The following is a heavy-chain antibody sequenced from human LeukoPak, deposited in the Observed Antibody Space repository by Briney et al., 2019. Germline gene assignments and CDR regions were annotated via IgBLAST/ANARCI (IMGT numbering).Heavy chain of an antibody. D-gene: IGHD3-22*01. CDR1: GYTLTELS. CDR3: ATTTYYYDSSGYYGALFDY. Sequence: ASVKVSCKVSGYTLTELSMHWVRQAPGKGLEWMGGFDPEDGETIYAQKFQGRVTMTEDTSTDTAYMELSSLRSEDTAVYYCATTTYYYDSSGYYGALFDYWGQGTLVTVSS. J-gene: IGHJ4*02. CDR2: FDPEDGET. V-gene: IGHV1-24*01.